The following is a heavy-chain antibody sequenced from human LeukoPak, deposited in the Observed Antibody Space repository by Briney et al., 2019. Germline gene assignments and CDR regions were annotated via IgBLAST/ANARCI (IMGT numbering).Heavy chain of an antibody. J-gene: IGHJ4*02. CDR1: GGSISSTTYY. CDR2: IYYTGST. D-gene: IGHD5-12*01. Sequence: SETLSLTCTVSGGSISSTTYYWGWIRQTPGKGLEWIGSIYYTGSTYSNPSLRSRVTISIDTSKNQFSLNLSSVTAADTAVYYCARQRHGGFEFDYWGQGTLVTVSS. CDR3: ARQRHGGFEFDY. V-gene: IGHV4-39*07.